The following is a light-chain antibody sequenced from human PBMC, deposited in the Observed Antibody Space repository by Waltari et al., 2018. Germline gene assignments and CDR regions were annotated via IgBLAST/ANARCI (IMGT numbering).Light chain of an antibody. CDR2: KDT. CDR3: QSGDSSGVVV. J-gene: IGLJ2*01. V-gene: IGLV3-25*03. CDR1: ALPKQF. Sequence: SYELTQPPSVSVSPGQTARITCSGDALPKQFAFWYQQKSGQAPVVVIYKDTERPSGIPDRISGSRSGTTVTLTISGAQAEDEADYYCQSGDSSGVVVFGGGTKLTVL.